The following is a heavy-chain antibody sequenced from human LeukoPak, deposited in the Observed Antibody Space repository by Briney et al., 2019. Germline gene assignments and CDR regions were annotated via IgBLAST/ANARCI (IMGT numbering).Heavy chain of an antibody. J-gene: IGHJ4*02. D-gene: IGHD6-13*01. V-gene: IGHV4-38-2*02. Sequence: SETLSLTCTVSGYSISSGYYWGWIRQPPGKGLEWIGSIYHSGSTYYNPSLKSRVTISVDTSKNQFSLKLSSVTAADTAVYYCARDTTAAGLLDYWGQGTLVTVSS. CDR2: IYHSGST. CDR1: GYSISSGYY. CDR3: ARDTTAAGLLDY.